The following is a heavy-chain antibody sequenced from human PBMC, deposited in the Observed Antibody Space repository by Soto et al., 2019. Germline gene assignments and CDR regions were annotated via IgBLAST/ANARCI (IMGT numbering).Heavy chain of an antibody. D-gene: IGHD2-2*01. J-gene: IGHJ4*02. Sequence: GASVKVSCKASGYTFTSYYMHWVRQAPGQGLEWMGIINPSGGSTSYAQKFQGRVTMTRDTSTSTVYMELSSLRSEDTAVYYCARESGAVPAANTFDYWGQGTLVTVSS. CDR3: ARESGAVPAANTFDY. CDR2: INPSGGST. V-gene: IGHV1-46*03. CDR1: GYTFTSYY.